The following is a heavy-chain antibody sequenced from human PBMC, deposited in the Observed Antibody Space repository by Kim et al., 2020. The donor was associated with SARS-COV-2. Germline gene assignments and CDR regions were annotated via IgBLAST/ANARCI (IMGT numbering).Heavy chain of an antibody. CDR1: GFTFSNAW. CDR2: IKSKTDGGTT. V-gene: IGHV3-15*01. Sequence: GGSLRLSCAASGFTFSNAWMSWVRQAPGKGLQWVGGIKSKTDGGTTDYAAPVKGRFTISRDDSKNTLYLQMNSLKTGDTAVYYCTTELLWFGYYGAFDIWGQGTMVGDSS. D-gene: IGHD3-10*01. J-gene: IGHJ3*02. CDR3: TTELLWFGYYGAFDI.